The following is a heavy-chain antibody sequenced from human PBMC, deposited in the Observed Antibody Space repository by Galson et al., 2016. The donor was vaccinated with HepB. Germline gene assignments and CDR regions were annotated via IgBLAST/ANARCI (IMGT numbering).Heavy chain of an antibody. D-gene: IGHD6-19*01. V-gene: IGHV3-23*01. CDR3: EKRLAVAGQYYFDY. Sequence: SLRLSCAASGFTFSSYAMSWVRQAPGKGLEWVSGISGSGGSTNYAASVKGGFTISRDSSKNTLYLQMNSLRAEDTAVDYCEKRLAVAGQYYFDYWGQGTLVTVSS. CDR2: ISGSGGST. J-gene: IGHJ4*02. CDR1: GFTFSSYA.